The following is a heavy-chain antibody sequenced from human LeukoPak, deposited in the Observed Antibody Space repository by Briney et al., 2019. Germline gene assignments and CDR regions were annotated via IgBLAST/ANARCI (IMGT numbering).Heavy chain of an antibody. D-gene: IGHD7-27*01. CDR1: GFTFSSYG. CDR2: ISYDGSNK. V-gene: IGHV3-30*03. CDR3: TTGGY. Sequence: GGSLRLSCAASGFTFSSYGMHWVRQAPGKGLEWVAVISYDGSNKYYADSVKGRFTISRDNSKNTLYLQMNSLKTEDTAVYYCTTGGYWGQGTLVTVSS. J-gene: IGHJ4*02.